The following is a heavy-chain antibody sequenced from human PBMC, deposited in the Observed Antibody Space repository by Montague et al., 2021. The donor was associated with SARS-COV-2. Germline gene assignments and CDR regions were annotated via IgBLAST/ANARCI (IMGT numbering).Heavy chain of an antibody. CDR2: IYHTGST. V-gene: IGHV4-4*02. CDR3: ARKGSGRSDLAY. D-gene: IGHD1-26*01. Sequence: SETLSLTCVMSCGSISAENGRTYVRTPARMGLRMVGEIYHTGSTKYKPSLKSRVSMSVDKSWNQFSLRLTSVTAADTAIYYCARKGSGRSDLAYWGQGTLVTVSS. J-gene: IGHJ4*02. CDR1: CGSISAENG.